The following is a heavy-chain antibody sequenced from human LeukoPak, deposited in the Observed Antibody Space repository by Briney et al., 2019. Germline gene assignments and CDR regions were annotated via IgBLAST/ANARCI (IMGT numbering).Heavy chain of an antibody. Sequence: GGSLRLSCAASGFTFSSYGMHWVRQAPGKGLEWVAVVSSDGGTQYYADSVKGRFTISRDNSKNTLYLQMNSLRGEDTAVYYCATQASVGYWGQGTLVTVSS. D-gene: IGHD1-26*01. CDR3: ATQASVGY. J-gene: IGHJ4*02. CDR2: VSSDGGTQ. CDR1: GFTFSSYG. V-gene: IGHV3-30*03.